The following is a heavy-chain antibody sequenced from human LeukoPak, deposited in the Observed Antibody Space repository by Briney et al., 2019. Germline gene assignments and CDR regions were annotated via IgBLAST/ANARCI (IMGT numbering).Heavy chain of an antibody. CDR2: IIPIFGTA. J-gene: IGHJ4*02. V-gene: IGHV1-69*13. CDR1: GGTFISYA. CDR3: AREGVEMATIYYFDY. Sequence: SVKVSCKASGGTFISYAISWVRQAPGQGLEWMGGIIPIFGTANYAQKFQGRVTITADESTSTAYMELSSLRSEDTAVYYCAREGVEMATIYYFDYWGQGTLVTVSS. D-gene: IGHD5-24*01.